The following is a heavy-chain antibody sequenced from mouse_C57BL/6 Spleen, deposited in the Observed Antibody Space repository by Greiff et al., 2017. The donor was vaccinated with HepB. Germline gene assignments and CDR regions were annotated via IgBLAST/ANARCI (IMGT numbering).Heavy chain of an antibody. D-gene: IGHD1-1*01. CDR3: ARNYYYGSSYVDGYYFDY. CDR1: GYTFTSYW. Sequence: QVQLQQPGAELVRPGSSVKLSCKASGYTFTSYWMHWVKQRPIQGLEWIGNIDPSDSETHYNQKFKDKATLTVDKSSSTAYMQLSSLTSEDSEVYYCARNYYYGSSYVDGYYFDYWGQGTTLTVSS. CDR2: IDPSDSET. V-gene: IGHV1-52*01. J-gene: IGHJ2*01.